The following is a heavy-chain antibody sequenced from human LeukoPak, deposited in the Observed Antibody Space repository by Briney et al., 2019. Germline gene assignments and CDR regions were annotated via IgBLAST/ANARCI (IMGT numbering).Heavy chain of an antibody. CDR2: INPNSGGT. Sequence: GASVTVSCKASGYTFTGYYMHWVRQAPGQGLAWMGWINPNSGGTNYAQKFQGRVTMTRDTSISTAYMELSRLRSDDTAVYYCARGSYYYDSSGYPSSVYFDYWGQGTLVTVSS. J-gene: IGHJ4*02. CDR1: GYTFTGYY. CDR3: ARGSYYYDSSGYPSSVYFDY. D-gene: IGHD3-22*01. V-gene: IGHV1-2*02.